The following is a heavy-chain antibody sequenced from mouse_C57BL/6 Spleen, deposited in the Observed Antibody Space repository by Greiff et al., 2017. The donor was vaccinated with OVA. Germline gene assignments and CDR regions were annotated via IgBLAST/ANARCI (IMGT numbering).Heavy chain of an antibody. J-gene: IGHJ1*03. Sequence: VQVVESGAELVKPGASVKMSCKASGYTFTSYWITWVKQRPGQGLEWIGDIYPGSGSTNYNEKFKSKATLTVDTSSSTAYMQLSSLTSEDSAVYYCARGDYAVVVPRYFDVWGTGTTVTVSS. D-gene: IGHD1-1*01. CDR2: IYPGSGST. CDR3: ARGDYAVVVPRYFDV. CDR1: GYTFTSYW. V-gene: IGHV1-55*01.